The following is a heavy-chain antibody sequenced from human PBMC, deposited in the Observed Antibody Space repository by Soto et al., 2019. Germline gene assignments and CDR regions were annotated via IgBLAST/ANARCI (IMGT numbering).Heavy chain of an antibody. D-gene: IGHD1-1*01. CDR2: MNPNSGNT. J-gene: IGHJ4*02. CDR3: ARERDWTGLDY. Sequence: QVQLVQSGAEVKKPGASVKVSCKASGYTFTSYDINWVRQATGQGLEWMGWMNPNSGNTGYAQKFQGRVTMTWNTSRSAAYMERSSLRSGDTAGYYCARERDWTGLDYWGQGTVVSVPS. V-gene: IGHV1-8*01. CDR1: GYTFTSYD.